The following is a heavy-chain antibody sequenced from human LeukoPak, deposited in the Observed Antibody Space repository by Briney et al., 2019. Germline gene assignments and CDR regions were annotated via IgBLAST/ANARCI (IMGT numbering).Heavy chain of an antibody. CDR1: GGSISSYY. J-gene: IGHJ5*02. D-gene: IGHD6-19*01. Sequence: SETLSLTCTVSGGSISSYYWSWIRQPPGKGLEWIGYIYYSGSTNYNPSLKSRVPISVDTSKNQFSLKLSSVTAADTAVYYCASLGYSSGWYGRFDPWGQGTLVTVSS. CDR2: IYYSGST. V-gene: IGHV4-59*01. CDR3: ASLGYSSGWYGRFDP.